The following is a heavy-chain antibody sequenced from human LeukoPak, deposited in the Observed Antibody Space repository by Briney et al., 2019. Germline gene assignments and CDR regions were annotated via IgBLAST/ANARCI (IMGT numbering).Heavy chain of an antibody. CDR3: ARRNYDSSGYMFDP. V-gene: IGHV1-2*02. D-gene: IGHD3-22*01. CDR1: GYTFTDYY. Sequence: GASVKVSCKASGYTFTDYYMHWVRQAPGQGLEWMGWINPNSGGTNYAQKFQGRVTMTRDTSISTAYMELTRLRSDDTAVYYCARRNYDSSGYMFDPWGRGTLVTVSS. J-gene: IGHJ5*02. CDR2: INPNSGGT.